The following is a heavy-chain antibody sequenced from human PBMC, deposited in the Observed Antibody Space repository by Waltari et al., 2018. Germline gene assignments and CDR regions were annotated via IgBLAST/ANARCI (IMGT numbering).Heavy chain of an antibody. CDR2: IHYSGRT. J-gene: IGHJ4*02. Sequence: QMQLQESGPGLVKPSETLSLTCTVSCGSFTTSNSLWGWIRQPPGKGLEWIATIHYSGRTYYNASLKSRVSMAVDASKNQFSLRLTYATDADTALYYCARLSLYYGGREVDWGQGTRVTASS. D-gene: IGHD4-17*01. CDR3: ARLSLYYGGREVD. CDR1: CGSFTTSNSL. V-gene: IGHV4-39*01.